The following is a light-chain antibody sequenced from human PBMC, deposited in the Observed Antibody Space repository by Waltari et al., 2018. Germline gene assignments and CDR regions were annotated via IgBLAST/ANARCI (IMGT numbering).Light chain of an antibody. J-gene: IGLJ3*02. Sequence: HLVVPQSPSASASLGASVKLTCTLSSGHSSNIIAWLQQQPEKGPRYLMKVNSDGSHSRGDEIPDRFSGSSSGAERHLTISSLQAEDEADYYCQTGGHGTWVFGGGTKLTVL. CDR1: SGHSSNI. V-gene: IGLV4-69*01. CDR2: VNSDGSH. CDR3: QTGGHGTWV.